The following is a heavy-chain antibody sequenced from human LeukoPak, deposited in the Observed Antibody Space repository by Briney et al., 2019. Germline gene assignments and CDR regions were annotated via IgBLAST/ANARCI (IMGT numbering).Heavy chain of an antibody. CDR1: GFTFSSFE. CDR3: ARDKIVGATHFDY. V-gene: IGHV3-48*03. J-gene: IGHJ4*02. CDR2: ISSGGSTI. D-gene: IGHD1-26*01. Sequence: PGGSLRLSCAASGFTFSSFEMKWVRQAPGKGLEWVSYISSGGSTIYYADSVKGRFTISRDNAKNSLYLQMNSLRAEDTAVYYCARDKIVGATHFDYWGQGTLVTVSS.